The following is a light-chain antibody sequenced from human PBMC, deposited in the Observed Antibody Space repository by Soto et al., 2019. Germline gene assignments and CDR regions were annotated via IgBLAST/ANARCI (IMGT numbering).Light chain of an antibody. Sequence: DIQMTQSPSSLSASLGDTVPITCRASQGIRNYLAWYQQKPGKAPKLLIYAASTLQSGVPSRFSGSGSGTDLTLTIRSLQTEDVATYYCQRCDNARRITFGQGTRLEI. CDR1: QGIRNY. J-gene: IGKJ5*01. CDR3: QRCDNARRIT. V-gene: IGKV1-27*01. CDR2: AAS.